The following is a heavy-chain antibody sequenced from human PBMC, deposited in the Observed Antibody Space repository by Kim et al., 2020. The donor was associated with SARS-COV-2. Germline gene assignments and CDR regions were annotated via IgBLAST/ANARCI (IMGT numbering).Heavy chain of an antibody. Sequence: GGSLRLSCAASGFTFSSYAMSWVRQAPGKGLEWVSAISGSGGSTYYADSVKGRFTISRDNSKNTLYLQMNSLRAEDTAVYYCAKDLNFIRIAVAGPFDYCGQGTLVTVSS. CDR3: AKDLNFIRIAVAGPFDY. V-gene: IGHV3-23*01. CDR1: GFTFSSYA. CDR2: ISGSGGST. J-gene: IGHJ4*02. D-gene: IGHD6-19*01.